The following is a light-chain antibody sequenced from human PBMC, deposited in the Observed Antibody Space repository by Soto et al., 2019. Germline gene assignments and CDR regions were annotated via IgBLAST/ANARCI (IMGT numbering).Light chain of an antibody. CDR3: QQYYSLPYT. V-gene: IGKV4-1*01. J-gene: IGKJ2*01. Sequence: DIVMTQSPDSLAVSLGERATINCKSSQSVLYSSNNNNYLAWYQQKPGQPPKLLIYWASTRESGVPDRFSGSGSGTDFTLTISSLQPDDVAVYYCQQYYSLPYTFGQGTKLEIK. CDR2: WAS. CDR1: QSVLYSSNNNNY.